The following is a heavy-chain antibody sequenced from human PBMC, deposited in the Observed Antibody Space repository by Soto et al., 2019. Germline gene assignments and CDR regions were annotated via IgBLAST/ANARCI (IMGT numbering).Heavy chain of an antibody. D-gene: IGHD5-12*01. CDR1: GGSISSYY. CDR3: ARDRRDGYNYYDYYMDV. J-gene: IGHJ6*03. CDR2: IYYSGST. Sequence: SETLSLTCTVSGGSISSYYWSWIRQPPGKGLEWIGYIYYSGSTNYNPSLKSRVTISVDTSKNQFSLKLSSVTAADTAVYYCARDRRDGYNYYDYYMDVWGKGTTVTVSS. V-gene: IGHV4-59*01.